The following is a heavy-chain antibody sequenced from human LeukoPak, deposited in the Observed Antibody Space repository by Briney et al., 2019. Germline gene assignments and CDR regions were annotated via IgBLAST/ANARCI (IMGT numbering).Heavy chain of an antibody. CDR2: IYYSGST. V-gene: IGHV4-59*01. D-gene: IGHD5-18*01. CDR1: GDSISTNY. Sequence: SETLSLTCTVSGDSISTNYWNWIRQPPGKGLEWIGFIYYSGSTNYNPSLKSRVTISVDTSKNQFSLKLTSVTAADTAVYYCARTTEGGYTYGYFYYYYMDVWGKGTTVTISS. CDR3: ARTTEGGYTYGYFYYYYMDV. J-gene: IGHJ6*03.